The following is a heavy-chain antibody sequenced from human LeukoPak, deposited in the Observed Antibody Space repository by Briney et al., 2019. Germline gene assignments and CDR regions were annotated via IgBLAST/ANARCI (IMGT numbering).Heavy chain of an antibody. CDR1: GYTFTSYY. V-gene: IGHV1-46*01. D-gene: IGHD6-19*01. CDR3: ARAFTVAGNSDAFDI. CDR2: INPSGGST. Sequence: GASVKVSCKASGYTFTSYYMHWVRQAPEQGLEWMGIINPSGGSTSYAQKFQGRVTMTRDTSTSTVYMELSSLRSEDTAVYYCARAFTVAGNSDAFDIWGQGTMVTVSS. J-gene: IGHJ3*02.